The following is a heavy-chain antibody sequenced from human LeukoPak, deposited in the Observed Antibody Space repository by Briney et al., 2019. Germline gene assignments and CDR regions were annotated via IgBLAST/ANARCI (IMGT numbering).Heavy chain of an antibody. J-gene: IGHJ6*02. CDR1: GGSFSGYY. D-gene: IGHD2-2*01. V-gene: IGHV4-34*01. CDR3: AAVYCSSTSCYGRYYYYGMDV. Sequence: PSETLSLTCAVYGGSFSGYYWSWIRQPPGKGLEWIGEINHSGSTNYNPSLKSRVTISVDTSKNQFSLKLSSVTAADTAVYYCAAVYCSSTSCYGRYYYYGMDVWGQGTTVTVSS. CDR2: INHSGST.